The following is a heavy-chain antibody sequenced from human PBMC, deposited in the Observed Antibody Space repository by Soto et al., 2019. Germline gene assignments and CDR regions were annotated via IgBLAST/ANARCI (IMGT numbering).Heavy chain of an antibody. CDR2: VSGGSGVT. CDR3: TRWNSYGDL. Sequence: EMQLLESGGGLVQPGGSLRFSCVVSGFSFSTYGVTWVRQAPGKGLEWVCGVSGGSGVTHYTDSVKSRFTISGDDSKNTVYPQMHSLRGEYTAVYYCTRWNSYGDLWGQGTLVTVSS. J-gene: IGHJ5*02. D-gene: IGHD5-18*01. V-gene: IGHV3-23*01. CDR1: GFSFSTYG.